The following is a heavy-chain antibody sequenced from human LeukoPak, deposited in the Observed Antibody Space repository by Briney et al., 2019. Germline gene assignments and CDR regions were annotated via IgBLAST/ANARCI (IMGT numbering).Heavy chain of an antibody. D-gene: IGHD6-13*01. CDR2: ISGSGGST. CDR1: GFTFSNHG. V-gene: IGHV3-23*01. J-gene: IGHJ6*03. Sequence: GGSLRLSCTASGFTFSNHGMDWVRQAPGKGLEWVSGISGSGGSTYYADSVKGRFTISRDNAKNSLYLQMNSLRAEDTAVYYCARNWEFPGSTWYDYYYYMDVWGNGTTVTISS. CDR3: ARNWEFPGSTWYDYYYYMDV.